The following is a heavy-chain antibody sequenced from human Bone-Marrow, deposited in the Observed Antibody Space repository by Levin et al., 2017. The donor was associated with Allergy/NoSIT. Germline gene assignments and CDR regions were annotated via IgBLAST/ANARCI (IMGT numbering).Heavy chain of an antibody. V-gene: IGHV1-69*02. CDR1: GGTFSSYT. CDR2: IIPILGIA. J-gene: IGHJ4*02. Sequence: SVKVSCKASGGTFSSYTISWVRQAPGQGLEWMGRIIPILGIANYAQKFQGRVTITADKSTSTAYMELSSLRSEDTAVYYWASSPAACGGDCYRFDYWGQGTLVTVSS. CDR3: ASSPAACGGDCYRFDY. D-gene: IGHD2-21*02.